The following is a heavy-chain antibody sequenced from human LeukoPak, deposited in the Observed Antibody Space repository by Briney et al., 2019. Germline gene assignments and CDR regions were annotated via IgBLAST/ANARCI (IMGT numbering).Heavy chain of an antibody. CDR2: IKSKRDGETT. J-gene: IGHJ4*02. V-gene: IGHV3-15*01. Sequence: GGSLRLSCAASGFTSMNAWMSWVRQAPGKALEWVARIKSKRDGETTDYAAPVKGRFTISRDDSKNTLCLQMNSLKTEDTALYYCTTDGGVIGQVWLSYWGQGTLVTVSS. D-gene: IGHD5-18*01. CDR3: TTDGGVIGQVWLSY. CDR1: GFTSMNAW.